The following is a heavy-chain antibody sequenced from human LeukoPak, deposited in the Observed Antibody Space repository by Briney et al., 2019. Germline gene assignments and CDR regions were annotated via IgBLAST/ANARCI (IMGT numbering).Heavy chain of an antibody. CDR3: AELGITMIGGV. D-gene: IGHD3-10*02. CDR1: GFTVSSNY. J-gene: IGHJ6*04. CDR2: IYSGGST. Sequence: GSLRLSCAASGFTVSSNYMSWVRPAPGKGLEWVSVIYSGGSTYYADSVKGRFTISRDNSKNTLYLQMNSLRAEDTAVYYCAELGITMIGGVWGKGTTVTISS. V-gene: IGHV3-66*01.